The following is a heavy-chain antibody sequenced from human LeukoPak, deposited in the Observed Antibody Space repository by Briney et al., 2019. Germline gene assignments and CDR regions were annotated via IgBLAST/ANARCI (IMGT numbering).Heavy chain of an antibody. CDR2: ITGNGGST. CDR3: ARDRRVVAGYYCYYMDV. J-gene: IGHJ6*03. Sequence: PGGSLRLSCAASGFTFSSYAMHWVRQAPGKGLEYVSAITGNGGSTYYANSVKGRFTISRDNSKNTLYLQMGSLRPEDMAVYYCARDRRVVAGYYCYYMDVWGEGATVTVSS. D-gene: IGHD2-15*01. V-gene: IGHV3-64*01. CDR1: GFTFSSYA.